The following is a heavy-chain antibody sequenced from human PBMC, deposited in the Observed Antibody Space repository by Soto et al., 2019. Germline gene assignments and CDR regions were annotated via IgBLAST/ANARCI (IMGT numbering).Heavy chain of an antibody. J-gene: IGHJ5*02. CDR1: GFSLRTSGVG. Sequence: QITLKESGPTLVKPSETLTLTCSFSGFSLRTSGVGVAWIRQPPGKALEWLALIYWNDDKRFSPSLRSRLSITTDTSKTQVVLIPTDADPVDAATYYRAHEVHDSRTWLEPWCQGTLVTVSS. V-gene: IGHV2-5*01. D-gene: IGHD1-1*01. CDR2: IYWNDDK. CDR3: AHEVHDSRTWLEP.